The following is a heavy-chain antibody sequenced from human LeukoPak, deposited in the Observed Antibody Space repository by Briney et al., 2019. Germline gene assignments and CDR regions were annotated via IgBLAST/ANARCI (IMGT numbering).Heavy chain of an antibody. J-gene: IGHJ5*02. D-gene: IGHD6-13*01. CDR2: IYNSESI. V-gene: IGHV4-4*07. Sequence: SETLSLTCTVSGGSISGYYWSWIRQPAGEGLEWIGRIYNSESINYNPSLKSRVTMSIDTSKNQFSLKLNSVTAADTAVYYCARDRSSSYTRDWFDPWGQGVLATVSS. CDR1: GGSISGYY. CDR3: ARDRSSSYTRDWFDP.